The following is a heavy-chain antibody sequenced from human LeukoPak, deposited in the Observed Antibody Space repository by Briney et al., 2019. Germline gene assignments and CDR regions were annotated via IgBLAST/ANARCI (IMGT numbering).Heavy chain of an antibody. CDR3: ARDDSGWFGELSHDY. Sequence: ASVKVSCKASGYTFTSYGISWVRQAPGQGLEWMGWISAYNGNTNYAQKLQGRVTMTTDTSTSTTYMELRSLRSDDTAVYYCARDDSGWFGELSHDYWGQGTLVTVSS. CDR2: ISAYNGNT. D-gene: IGHD3-10*01. CDR1: GYTFTSYG. V-gene: IGHV1-18*01. J-gene: IGHJ4*02.